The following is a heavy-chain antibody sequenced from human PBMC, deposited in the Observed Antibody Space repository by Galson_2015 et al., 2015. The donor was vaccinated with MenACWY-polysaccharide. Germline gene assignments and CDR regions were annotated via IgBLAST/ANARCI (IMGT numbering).Heavy chain of an antibody. CDR3: ARDPRRARSSYSDY. CDR2: ISSSGTTI. V-gene: IGHV3-11*01. D-gene: IGHD3-10*01. J-gene: IGHJ4*02. CDR1: GFTFSDYY. Sequence: SLRLSCAASGFTFSDYYMHWLRQAPGTGLEWVSYISSSGTTIYYADSVKGRFIIYRDNAKNSLHLQMNSLRAEATAVYYCARDPRRARSSYSDYWGQGILVTVSS.